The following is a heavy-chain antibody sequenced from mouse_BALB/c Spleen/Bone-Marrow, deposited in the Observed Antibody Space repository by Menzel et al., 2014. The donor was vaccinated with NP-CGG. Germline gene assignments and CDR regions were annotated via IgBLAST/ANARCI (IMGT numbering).Heavy chain of an antibody. Sequence: QVHVKQSGAELVRPGSSVKISCKASGYAFSSYWMNWVRQRPGQGLEWIGQIYPGDGDTNYNGKFKGKATLTVDRSSSTAYMQLSSLTSEDSTVYFCARTPWFAYWGQGTLVTVSA. J-gene: IGHJ3*01. CDR2: IYPGDGDT. V-gene: IGHV1-80*01. CDR1: GYAFSSYW. CDR3: ARTPWFAY.